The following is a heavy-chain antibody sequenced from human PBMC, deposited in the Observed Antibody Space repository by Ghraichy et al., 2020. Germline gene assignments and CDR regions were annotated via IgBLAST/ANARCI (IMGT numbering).Heavy chain of an antibody. CDR1: GFVFRAFT. CDR3: ANTGKCGVDCYGSV. D-gene: IGHD2-21*02. Sequence: GGSLRLSCAASGFVFRAFTMHWVRRTPGKGLEWVAAVSRDGTYKYYADSVKGRFTISRDNSDNTVHLQMDSLRPEDTAVYYCANTGKCGVDCYGSVWGQGTLVAVSS. J-gene: IGHJ4*02. V-gene: IGHV3-30*18. CDR2: VSRDGTYK.